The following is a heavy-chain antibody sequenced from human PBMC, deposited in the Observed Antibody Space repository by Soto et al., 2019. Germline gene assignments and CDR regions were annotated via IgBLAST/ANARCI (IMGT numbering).Heavy chain of an antibody. V-gene: IGHV3-23*01. Sequence: GGSLRLSCAAPGFTFSSYAMSWVRQAPGKGLEWISAISGSGGSTYYADSVKGRFTISRDNSKNTLYLQMNSLRAEDTAVYYCAKDGDCISTSCYGEGFDPWGQGTLVTVSS. D-gene: IGHD2-2*01. CDR3: AKDGDCISTSCYGEGFDP. CDR1: GFTFSSYA. CDR2: ISGSGGST. J-gene: IGHJ5*02.